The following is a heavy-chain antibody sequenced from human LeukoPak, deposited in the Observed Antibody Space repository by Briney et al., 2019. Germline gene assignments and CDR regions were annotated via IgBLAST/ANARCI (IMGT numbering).Heavy chain of an antibody. V-gene: IGHV4-59*01. J-gene: IGHJ5*02. CDR3: ARGAPYSSSWYR. D-gene: IGHD6-13*01. CDR1: GGSISSYY. CDR2: IYYSGST. Sequence: SETLSLTCTVSGGSISSYYWSWIRQPPGKGLEWIGYIYYSGSTNYNPSLKSRVTISVDTSKNQFSLKLSSVSAADTAVYYCARGAPYSSSWYRWGQGTLVTVSS.